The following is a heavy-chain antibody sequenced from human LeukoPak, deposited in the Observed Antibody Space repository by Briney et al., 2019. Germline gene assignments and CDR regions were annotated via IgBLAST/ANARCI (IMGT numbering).Heavy chain of an antibody. Sequence: PGGSLRLSCAASGFTFSNAWMSWVRQAPGKGLEWVGRIKSKTDGGTTDYAAPVKGRFTISRDDSKNTLYLQMNSLKTEDTAVYYCTTSSDYGDYNGPYWGQGTLVTVSS. CDR1: GFTFSNAW. CDR2: IKSKTDGGTT. J-gene: IGHJ4*02. CDR3: TTSSDYGDYNGPY. V-gene: IGHV3-15*01. D-gene: IGHD4-17*01.